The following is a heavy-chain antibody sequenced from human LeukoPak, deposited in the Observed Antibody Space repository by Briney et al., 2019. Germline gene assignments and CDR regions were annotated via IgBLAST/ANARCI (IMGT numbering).Heavy chain of an antibody. D-gene: IGHD5-12*01. CDR2: IYYSGST. CDR3: ARGSGGYSGYDPFDY. J-gene: IGHJ4*02. CDR1: GGSISSYY. V-gene: IGHV4-59*01. Sequence: SETLSLTCTVSGGSISSYYWSWIRQPPGKGLEWIGYIYYSGSTNYNPSLKSRVTISVDTSKNQFSLKLSSVTAADTAVYYCARGSGGYSGYDPFDYWGQGTLVTVSS.